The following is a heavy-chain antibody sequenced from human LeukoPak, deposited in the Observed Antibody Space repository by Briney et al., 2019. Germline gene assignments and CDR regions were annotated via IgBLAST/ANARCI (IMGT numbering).Heavy chain of an antibody. CDR2: IIPIFGTA. CDR1: GGTFSSSA. D-gene: IGHD3-22*01. Sequence: SVEVSCKASGGTFSSSAISWVRQAPGQGLEWMGGIIPIFGTANYAQKFQGRVTITADESTSTAYMELSSLRSEDTAVYYCARGGITTYYFDYWGQGTLVTVSS. J-gene: IGHJ4*02. CDR3: ARGGITTYYFDY. V-gene: IGHV1-69*01.